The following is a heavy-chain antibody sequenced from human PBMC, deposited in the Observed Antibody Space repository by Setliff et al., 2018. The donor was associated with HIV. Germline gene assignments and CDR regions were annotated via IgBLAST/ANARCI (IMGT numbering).Heavy chain of an antibody. J-gene: IGHJ4*02. CDR3: AREFSWSAFYFDS. Sequence: WASVKASCKASGYTFTTSAISWVRQAHGQALQWMGWSHTYNGNVNYARKFRGRVTMTTDASTNTAFMELSNLRSDDTAIYYCAREFSWSAFYFDSWGQGTQVTVS. V-gene: IGHV1-18*01. CDR1: GYTFTTSA. D-gene: IGHD2-8*02. CDR2: SHTYNGNV.